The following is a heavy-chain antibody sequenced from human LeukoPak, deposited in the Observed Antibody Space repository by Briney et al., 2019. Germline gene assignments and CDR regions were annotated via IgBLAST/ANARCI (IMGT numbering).Heavy chain of an antibody. CDR1: GFTFDDYG. D-gene: IGHD2-21*01. V-gene: IGHV3-20*04. CDR2: INWNGGST. CDR3: TTGLWWDYFDY. J-gene: IGHJ4*02. Sequence: PGGSLRLSCAASGFTFDDYGMSWVRHAPGKGLEWVSGINWNGGSTGYADSVKGRFTISRDNAKNSLYLQMNSLKTEDTAVYYCTTGLWWDYFDYWGQGTLVTVSS.